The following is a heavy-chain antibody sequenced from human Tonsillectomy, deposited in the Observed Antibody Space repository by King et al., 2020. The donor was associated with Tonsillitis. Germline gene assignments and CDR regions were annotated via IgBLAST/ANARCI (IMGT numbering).Heavy chain of an antibody. J-gene: IGHJ4*02. CDR1: GLTFSSYW. CDR2: IKQDGSQK. D-gene: IGHD6-19*01. Sequence: VQLQESGGGLVQPGGSLRLSCAASGLTFSSYWMNWVRQAPGKGLGGVAIIKQDGSQKYYVDSVKGRFTIYRDNAQNSLYLQMNSLRPEDTAVYYCVAGRGWLFDYWGQGTLVSVS. V-gene: IGHV3-7*01. CDR3: VAGRGWLFDY.